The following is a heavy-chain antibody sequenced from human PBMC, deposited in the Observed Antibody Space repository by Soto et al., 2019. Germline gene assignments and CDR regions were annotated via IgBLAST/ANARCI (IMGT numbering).Heavy chain of an antibody. CDR2: IIPIFGTA. D-gene: IGHD3-3*01. CDR3: ARVVYDFWSGYPTYYYYGMDV. V-gene: IGHV1-69*06. Sequence: QVQLVQSGAEVKKPGSSVKVSCKASGGTFSSYAISWVRQAPGQGLEWMGGIIPIFGTANYAQKFQGRVTITADKSTSTAYMELSSLRSEDTAVYYCARVVYDFWSGYPTYYYYGMDVWGQGTTVTVSS. CDR1: GGTFSSYA. J-gene: IGHJ6*02.